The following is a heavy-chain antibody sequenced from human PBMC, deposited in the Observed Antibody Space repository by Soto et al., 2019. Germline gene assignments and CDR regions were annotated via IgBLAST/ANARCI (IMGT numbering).Heavy chain of an antibody. V-gene: IGHV4-30-4*01. CDR1: GGSISSGDYY. CDR2: IYDSGST. J-gene: IGHJ5*02. Sequence: PSETLSLTCTVSGGSISSGDYYWSWIRQPPGKGLEWIGYIYDSGSTYYNPSLKSRVTISVDTSKSQFSLKLTSVTAADTAVYYCARGLYYYASANWFDPWGQGTLVTVSS. CDR3: ARGLYYYASANWFDP. D-gene: IGHD3-10*01.